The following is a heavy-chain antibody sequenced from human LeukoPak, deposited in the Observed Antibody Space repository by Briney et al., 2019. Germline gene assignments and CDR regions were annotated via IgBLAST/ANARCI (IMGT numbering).Heavy chain of an antibody. V-gene: IGHV3-66*01. J-gene: IGHJ3*02. CDR2: IYRGGTT. D-gene: IGHD3-10*01. Sequence: PGWSLRLSCASSGFNLRLNYMSAAREGPGTGLEWLIVIYRGGTTYYADSVKGRFTISRDNSKNTLYLQMNSLRAEDTAVYYGARVNSGAFAIWGQRTMVTVSS. CDR3: ARVNSGAFAI. CDR1: GFNLRLNY.